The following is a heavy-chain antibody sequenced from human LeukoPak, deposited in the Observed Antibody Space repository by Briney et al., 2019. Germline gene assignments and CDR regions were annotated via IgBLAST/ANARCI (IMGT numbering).Heavy chain of an antibody. V-gene: IGHV4-34*01. CDR1: GGSFSGYY. CDR2: INHSGST. J-gene: IGHJ3*02. D-gene: IGHD3-16*02. Sequence: SETLSLTCAVYGGSFSGYYWSWLRQPPGKGLEWIGEINHSGSTNYNPSLKRRVTISVDTSKNQFSLKLSSVTAADTAVYYCARFNTYDYVWGSYRGRAPPDDAFDIWGQGTMVTVSS. CDR3: ARFNTYDYVWGSYRGRAPPDDAFDI.